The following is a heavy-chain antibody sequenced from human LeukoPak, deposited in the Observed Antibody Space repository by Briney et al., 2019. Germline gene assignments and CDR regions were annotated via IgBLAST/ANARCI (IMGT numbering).Heavy chain of an antibody. J-gene: IGHJ5*02. D-gene: IGHD3-10*01. Sequence: GGSLRLSCAVSGVSISPYWISWVRQAPGQGLEWMGGIIPIFGTANYAQKLQGRVTITADESTSTAYMELSSLRSEDTAVYYCARNYGGITMVRGVIRGRNNWFDPWGQGTLVTVSS. CDR3: ARNYGGITMVRGVIRGRNNWFDP. CDR2: IIPIFGTA. V-gene: IGHV1-69*01. CDR1: GVSISPYW.